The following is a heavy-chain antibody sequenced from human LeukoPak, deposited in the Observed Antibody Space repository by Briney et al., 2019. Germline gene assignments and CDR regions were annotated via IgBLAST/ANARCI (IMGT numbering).Heavy chain of an antibody. CDR2: ISGSGGST. J-gene: IGHJ6*02. V-gene: IGHV3-23*01. Sequence: GGSLRLSCAASGFTFSSYAMSWVRQAPGKGLEWVSAISGSGGSTYYADSVKGRLTISRDNSKNTLYLQMNSLRAEDTAVYYCAKALTTAYYYYGMDVWGQGTTVTVSS. CDR1: GFTFSSYA. D-gene: IGHD4-11*01. CDR3: AKALTTAYYYYGMDV.